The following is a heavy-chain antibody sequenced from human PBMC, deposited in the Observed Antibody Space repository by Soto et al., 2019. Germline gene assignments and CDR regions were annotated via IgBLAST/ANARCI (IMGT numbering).Heavy chain of an antibody. J-gene: IGHJ4*02. CDR1: GGSLSSYY. V-gene: IGHV4-59*01. Sequence: PSGTLSPTCTVSGGSLSSYYWSWIRPPPGEGLERIGYIYFSGGTNYKPPLKSRDNISVDTSKIQFSLKLCSVTAADTAVYFCARAKQYYDILTGYSAAVRFYFDYWGQGTLVTAPQ. CDR2: IYFSGGT. CDR3: ARAKQYYDILTGYSAAVRFYFDY. D-gene: IGHD3-9*01.